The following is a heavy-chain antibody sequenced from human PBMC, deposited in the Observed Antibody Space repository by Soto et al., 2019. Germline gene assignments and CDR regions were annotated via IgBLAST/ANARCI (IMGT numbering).Heavy chain of an antibody. J-gene: IGHJ6*03. V-gene: IGHV3-21*01. CDR1: GFTFSSYS. Sequence: GGSLRLSCAASGFTFSSYSMNWVRQAPGKGLEWVSSISSSSSYIYYADSVKGRFTISRDNAKNSLYLQMNSLRAEDTAVYYCARLPSGDYTALDYYYYMDVWGKGTTVTAP. D-gene: IGHD3-3*01. CDR3: ARLPSGDYTALDYYYYMDV. CDR2: ISSSSSYI.